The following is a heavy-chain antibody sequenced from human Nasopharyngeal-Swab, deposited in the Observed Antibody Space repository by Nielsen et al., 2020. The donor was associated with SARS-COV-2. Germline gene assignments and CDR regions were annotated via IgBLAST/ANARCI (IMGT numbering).Heavy chain of an antibody. CDR3: AREGDIVATTYFDY. CDR2: INHSGST. D-gene: IGHD5-12*01. V-gene: IGHV4-34*01. J-gene: IGHJ4*02. Sequence: WIRQPPGKGLEWIGEINHSGSTNYNPSLKSRVTISVDTSKNQFSLKLSSATAADTAVYYCAREGDIVATTYFDYWGQGTLVTVSS.